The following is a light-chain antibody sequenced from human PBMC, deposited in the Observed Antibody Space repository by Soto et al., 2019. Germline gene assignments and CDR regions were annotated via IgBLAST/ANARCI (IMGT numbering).Light chain of an antibody. Sequence: DIQMTQSPSTLSASVGARFTITCRASQSISSWLAWYQQKPGKAPKLLIYDASNLESGVPSRLRGSGYGTEFTITISSMQTDDFATYYCQQYNSYPITFGQGTRLEIK. CDR2: DAS. J-gene: IGKJ5*01. V-gene: IGKV1-5*01. CDR1: QSISSW. CDR3: QQYNSYPIT.